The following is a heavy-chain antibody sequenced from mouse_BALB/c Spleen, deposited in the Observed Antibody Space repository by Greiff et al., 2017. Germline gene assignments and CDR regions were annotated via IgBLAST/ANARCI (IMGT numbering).Heavy chain of an antibody. CDR2: ISSGGSYT. J-gene: IGHJ3*01. V-gene: IGHV5-9-4*01. D-gene: IGHD2-4*01. CDR3: ANYDYDRGAWFAY. CDR1: GFTFSSYA. Sequence: EVQLVESGGGLVKPGGSLKLSCAASGFTFSSYAMSWVRQSPEKRLEWVAEISSGGSYTYYPDTVTGRFTISRDNAKNTLYLEMSSLRSEDTAMYYCANYDYDRGAWFAYWGQGTLVTVSA.